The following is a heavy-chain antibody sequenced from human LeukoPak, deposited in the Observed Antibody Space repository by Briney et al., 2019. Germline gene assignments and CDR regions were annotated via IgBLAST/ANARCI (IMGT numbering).Heavy chain of an antibody. J-gene: IGHJ4*02. Sequence: GGSLRLSCAASGFTFSSYAMHWVRQAPGKGLEYVSAISSNGGSTYYANSVKGRFTISRDNSKNTLYLQMGSLRAEDMAVYYCARAVSSGHLDYWGQGTLVTVSS. V-gene: IGHV3-64*01. CDR1: GFTFSSYA. CDR3: ARAVSSGHLDY. D-gene: IGHD3-22*01. CDR2: ISSNGGST.